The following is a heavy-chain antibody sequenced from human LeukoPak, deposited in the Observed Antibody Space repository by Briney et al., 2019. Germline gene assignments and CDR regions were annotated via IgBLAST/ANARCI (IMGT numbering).Heavy chain of an antibody. CDR2: INNDGSST. CDR3: AREGTAMGLVPDSDAFDI. D-gene: IGHD5-18*01. V-gene: IGHV3-74*01. J-gene: IGHJ3*02. Sequence: GGSLRLSCAASGFAFSSYWMHWVRQAPGKGLVWVSRINNDGSSTSYADSVKGRFTISRDNAKNTLYLQMNSLRAEDTAVYYCAREGTAMGLVPDSDAFDIWGQGTMVTVSS. CDR1: GFAFSSYW.